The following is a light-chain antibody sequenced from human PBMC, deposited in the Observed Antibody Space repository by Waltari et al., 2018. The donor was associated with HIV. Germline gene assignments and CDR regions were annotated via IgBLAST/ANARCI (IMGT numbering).Light chain of an antibody. CDR3: QQYDNLPYT. CDR1: QDSSNY. Sequence: DIQMTQSPSSLSASVGDRVTITCQASQDSSNYLNWYQQQPGKAPKLLIYDASNLETGVPSRFSGSGSGTNFIFTISSLQPEDIATYYCQQYDNLPYTFGQGTKLEIK. V-gene: IGKV1-33*01. J-gene: IGKJ2*01. CDR2: DAS.